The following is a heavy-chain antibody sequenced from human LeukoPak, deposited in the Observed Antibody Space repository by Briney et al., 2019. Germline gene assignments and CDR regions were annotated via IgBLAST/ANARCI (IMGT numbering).Heavy chain of an antibody. CDR2: ISSSGSTI. D-gene: IGHD1-1*01. Sequence: GGSLRLSCAASGFTFSSYEMIWVRQAPGKGLEWVSYISSSGSTIYYADSVKGRFTISRDNAKNSLYLQMNSLRAEDTAVYYCARDYNWNDGWWFDPWGQGTLVTVSS. CDR1: GFTFSSYE. J-gene: IGHJ5*02. V-gene: IGHV3-48*03. CDR3: ARDYNWNDGWWFDP.